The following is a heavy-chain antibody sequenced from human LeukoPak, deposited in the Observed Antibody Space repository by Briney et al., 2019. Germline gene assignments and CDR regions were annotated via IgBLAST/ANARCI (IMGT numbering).Heavy chain of an antibody. CDR1: GFTFSNAW. CDR3: TTVFQSGGS. Sequence: GGSLRLSCAASGFTFSNAWMNWVRQAPGKGLEWVGRIKSKTDDGTTDYAAPVKGRFTLSRDDSKNTLYLQMNSLKTEDTAVYYCTTVFQSGGSWGQGTLVTVSS. D-gene: IGHD2-15*01. CDR2: IKSKTDDGTT. V-gene: IGHV3-15*07. J-gene: IGHJ4*02.